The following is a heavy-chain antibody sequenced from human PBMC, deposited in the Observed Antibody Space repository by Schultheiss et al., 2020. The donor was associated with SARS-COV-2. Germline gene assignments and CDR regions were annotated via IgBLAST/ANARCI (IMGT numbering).Heavy chain of an antibody. Sequence: GGSLRLSCAASGFTFSSYEMNWVRQAPGKGLVWVSRINSDGSVRNYADSVKGRFTISRDNAQNTLYLQMNSLRAEDTAVYYCASIAASGIWGQGTMVTVSS. CDR1: GFTFSSYE. D-gene: IGHD3-16*02. CDR2: INSDGSVR. CDR3: ASIAASGI. J-gene: IGHJ3*02. V-gene: IGHV3-74*01.